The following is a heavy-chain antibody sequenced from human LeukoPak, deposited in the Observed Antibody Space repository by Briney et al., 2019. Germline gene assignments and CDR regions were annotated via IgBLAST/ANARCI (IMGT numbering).Heavy chain of an antibody. V-gene: IGHV3-23*01. CDR2: ISGSGGST. J-gene: IGHJ4*02. Sequence: GGSLRLSCAASGFAFSSYGMSWVRQAPGKGLEWVSVISGSGGSTYYADSVRGRFTISRDTSKKTLYLQMNSLRTEDTAVYYCARWFFKQKGLDYWGQGTLVTVSS. CDR1: GFAFSSYG. D-gene: IGHD3-10*01. CDR3: ARWFFKQKGLDY.